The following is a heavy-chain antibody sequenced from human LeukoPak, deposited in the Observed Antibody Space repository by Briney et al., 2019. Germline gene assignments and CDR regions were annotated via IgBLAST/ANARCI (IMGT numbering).Heavy chain of an antibody. Sequence: SETLSLTCTVSGGSISSSSYYWGWIRQPPGKRLEWIGSIYYSGGTYYNPSLRSRVTISVDTSKSQFSLKLSSVTAADTAVYYCARHPAIARFFDYWGQGTLVTVSS. CDR3: ARHPAIARFFDY. CDR2: IYYSGGT. CDR1: GGSISSSSYY. J-gene: IGHJ4*02. V-gene: IGHV4-39*01. D-gene: IGHD2-2*02.